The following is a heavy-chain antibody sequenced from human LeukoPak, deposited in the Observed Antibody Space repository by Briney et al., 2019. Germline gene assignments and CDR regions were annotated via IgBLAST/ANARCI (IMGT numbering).Heavy chain of an antibody. CDR1: GGTFSIYA. V-gene: IGHV1-69*13. CDR2: IIPIFGTA. J-gene: IGHJ5*02. CDR3: AREDIISTLGFDP. Sequence: SVTVSCTASGGTFSIYAISWVRQAPGQGLEWMGGIIPIFGTANYAQRFQGRVTITADESTSTAYMELSSLRSEDTAVYYCAREDIISTLGFDPWGQGTLVTVSS.